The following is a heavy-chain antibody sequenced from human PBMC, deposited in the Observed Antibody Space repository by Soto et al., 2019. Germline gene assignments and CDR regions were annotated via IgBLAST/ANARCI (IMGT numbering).Heavy chain of an antibody. V-gene: IGHV4-30-2*01. J-gene: IGHJ5*02. D-gene: IGHD2-8*01. Sequence: SETLSLTCAVSGGSITSGAYSWSWIRQPPGKVLEWLGYISPSGATYYNPSLERRVTISMDTSKNAFSLNRSSVTADDTAVYYCARGIWNIEEMIYGFDCDPWGPGTLVTVSS. CDR3: ARGIWNIEEMIYGFDCDP. CDR2: ISPSGAT. CDR1: GGSITSGAYS.